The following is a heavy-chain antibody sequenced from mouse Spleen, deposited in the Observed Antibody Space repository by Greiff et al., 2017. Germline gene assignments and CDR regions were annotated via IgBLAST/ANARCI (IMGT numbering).Heavy chain of an antibody. CDR2: INPNNGGT. Sequence: EVKLVESGPELVKPGASVKMSCKASGYTFTDYNMHWVKQSHGKSLEWIGYINPNNGGTSYNQKFKGKATLTVNKSSSTAYMELRSLTSEDSAVYYCARSGSTMITTFDYWGQGTTLTVSS. CDR3: ARSGSTMITTFDY. J-gene: IGHJ2*01. D-gene: IGHD2-4*01. CDR1: GYTFTDYN. V-gene: IGHV1-22*01.